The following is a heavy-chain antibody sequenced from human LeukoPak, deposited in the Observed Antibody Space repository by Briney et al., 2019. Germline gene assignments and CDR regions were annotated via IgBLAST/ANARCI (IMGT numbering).Heavy chain of an antibody. Sequence: SETLSLTCTVSGGSISSSSYYWGWIRQPPGKGLEWIGSIYYSGSTYYNPSLKSRVTISVDTSKNQFSLKLSSVTAADTAVYYCARGNEVGGLDYWGQGTLVTVSS. D-gene: IGHD1-26*01. J-gene: IGHJ4*02. CDR3: ARGNEVGGLDY. CDR2: IYYSGST. CDR1: GGSISSSSYY. V-gene: IGHV4-39*01.